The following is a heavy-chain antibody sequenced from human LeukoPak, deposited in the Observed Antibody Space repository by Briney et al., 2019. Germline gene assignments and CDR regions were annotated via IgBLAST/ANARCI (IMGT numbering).Heavy chain of an antibody. CDR2: IGSSDSTT. V-gene: IGHV3-48*03. J-gene: IGHJ6*03. CDR3: ARDIVVVVALMDV. Sequence: GGSLRLSCVASGFTFSSYEMNWVRQAPGKGLEWLSYIGSSDSTTHYADSVKGRFTISRDSAKNSLYLQMNSLRAEDTAVYYCARDIVVVVALMDVWGKGTTVTVSS. CDR1: GFTFSSYE. D-gene: IGHD2-15*01.